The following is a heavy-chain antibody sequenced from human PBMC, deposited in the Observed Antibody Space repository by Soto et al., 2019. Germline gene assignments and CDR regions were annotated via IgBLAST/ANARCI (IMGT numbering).Heavy chain of an antibody. CDR3: VSLGFCDGATCNHYFYYYGMDV. V-gene: IGHV3-48*03. Sequence: DVQVVETGGDLVQPGGSLRLSCAVSGFSSSSYAFNWVRQAPGRGLEWVSFISSRGSTIYYAYSVEGRFSISRDNAQNSLFLQMDSLRDEDTAVYYCVSLGFCDGATCNHYFYYYGMDVWGLGTTVVVSS. D-gene: IGHD2-21*01. CDR2: ISSRGSTI. CDR1: GFSSSSYA. J-gene: IGHJ6*02.